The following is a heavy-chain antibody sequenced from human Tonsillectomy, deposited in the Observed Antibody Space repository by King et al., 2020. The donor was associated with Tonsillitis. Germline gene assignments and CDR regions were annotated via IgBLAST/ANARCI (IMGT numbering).Heavy chain of an antibody. V-gene: IGHV3-30*18. CDR2: ISYDGSNK. CDR3: AKDFSGAGYSSRWSRFDY. Sequence: VQLVESGGGVVQPGRSLRLSCAASGFTFSSYGMHWVRQAPGKGLEWVAVISYDGSNKYYADSVKGRFTISRDNSKNTLYLQMNSLRAEDTAVYYCAKDFSGAGYSSRWSRFDYWGQGTLVTVSS. CDR1: GFTFSSYG. J-gene: IGHJ4*02. D-gene: IGHD6-13*01.